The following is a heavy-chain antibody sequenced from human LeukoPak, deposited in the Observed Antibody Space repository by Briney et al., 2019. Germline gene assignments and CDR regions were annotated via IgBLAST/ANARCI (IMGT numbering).Heavy chain of an antibody. Sequence: ASVKVSCKASGYTFTGYYMHWVRQAPGQGLEWMGWINPNSGGTNYAQKFQGRVTMTRDTSISTAYMELSRLRSDDTAVYYCARAEGPEGIVVTLFDYWGQGTLVTVSS. CDR1: GYTFTGYY. CDR3: ARAEGPEGIVVTLFDY. D-gene: IGHD3-22*01. V-gene: IGHV1-2*02. J-gene: IGHJ4*02. CDR2: INPNSGGT.